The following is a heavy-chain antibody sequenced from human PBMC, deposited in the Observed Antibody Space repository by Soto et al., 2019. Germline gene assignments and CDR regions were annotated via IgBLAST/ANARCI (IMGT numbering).Heavy chain of an antibody. J-gene: IGHJ6*02. D-gene: IGHD2-2*01. CDR2: ISTYNGNT. CDR1: GYAFSSHG. CDR3: ARGLGLPAAIKFLPYYYTMDV. Sequence: QVQLVQSGAEVKKPGASVKVSCKASGYAFSSHGITWVRQAPGQGLEWMGWISTYNGNTNYAQNFQGRATMTTDTSTATAYMELRSLTSDDTAVYYCARGLGLPAAIKFLPYYYTMDVWGQGTTVTVSS. V-gene: IGHV1-18*01.